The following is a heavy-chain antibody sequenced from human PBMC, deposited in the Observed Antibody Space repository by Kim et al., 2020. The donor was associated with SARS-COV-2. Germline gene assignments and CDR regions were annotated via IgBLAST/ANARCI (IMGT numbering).Heavy chain of an antibody. Sequence: GESLKISCKGSGYSFTSYWISWVRQMPGKGLELMGRIDPSDSYTNYSPSFQGHVTISADKSISTAYLQWSSLKASDTAMYYCARILGTSSSVYWYFDLWGRGTLVTVSS. CDR2: IDPSDSYT. CDR1: GYSFTSYW. D-gene: IGHD2-2*01. J-gene: IGHJ2*01. V-gene: IGHV5-10-1*01. CDR3: ARILGTSSSVYWYFDL.